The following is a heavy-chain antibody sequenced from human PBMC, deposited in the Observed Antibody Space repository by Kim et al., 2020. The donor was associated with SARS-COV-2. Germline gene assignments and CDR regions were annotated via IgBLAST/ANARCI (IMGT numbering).Heavy chain of an antibody. J-gene: IGHJ4*02. Sequence: FTISRDNSKNTLYLQMNSLRAEDTAVYYCAKDPLRGPSGYYIVKATSPDYWGQGTLVTVSS. D-gene: IGHD3-22*01. V-gene: IGHV3-30*02. CDR3: AKDPLRGPSGYYIVKATSPDY.